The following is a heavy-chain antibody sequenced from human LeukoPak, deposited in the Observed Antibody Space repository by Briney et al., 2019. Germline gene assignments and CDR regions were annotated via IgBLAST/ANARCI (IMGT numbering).Heavy chain of an antibody. J-gene: IGHJ4*02. Sequence: GESLKISCKGSGYSFTSYWIGWVRQMPGKGLEWMGIIYPGDSDTRYSPSFQGQVTISADKSISTAYLQWSSLKASDTAMYYCARRSPPVNKTATKIDYFDYWGQGTLVTVSS. D-gene: IGHD5-24*01. CDR3: ARRSPPVNKTATKIDYFDY. CDR2: IYPGDSDT. V-gene: IGHV5-51*01. CDR1: GYSFTSYW.